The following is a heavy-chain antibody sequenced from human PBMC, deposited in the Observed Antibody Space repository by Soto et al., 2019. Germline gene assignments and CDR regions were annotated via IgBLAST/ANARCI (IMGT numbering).Heavy chain of an antibody. D-gene: IGHD6-13*01. CDR3: ARPRISSRNYNGMDV. CDR2: IYPGDSDT. Sequence: PGESLKISCKISGYRFSSFWIGWVRQMPGKGLEWMGIIYPGDSDTRYSPSFQGQVTISADKSISTAYLQWSSLKASDTAMYYYARPRISSRNYNGMDVWGPGIMVTVSS. CDR1: GYRFSSFW. J-gene: IGHJ6*02. V-gene: IGHV5-51*01.